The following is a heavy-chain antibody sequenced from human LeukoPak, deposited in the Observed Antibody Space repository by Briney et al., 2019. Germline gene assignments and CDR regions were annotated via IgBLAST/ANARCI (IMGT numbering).Heavy chain of an antibody. D-gene: IGHD2-8*01. CDR2: ISTYDDNI. CDR3: ARASRIVLMCLDV. J-gene: IGHJ6*04. CDR1: GYTFTTYG. V-gene: IGHV1-18*01. Sequence: ASVKVSCKASGYTFTTYGLSWVRQAPGQGLEWLGWISTYDDNIKYAQSLQGRLTLTIDTSTSTAYMELRSLTSDDTAVYYCARASRIVLMCLDVWGKGTTVTVSS.